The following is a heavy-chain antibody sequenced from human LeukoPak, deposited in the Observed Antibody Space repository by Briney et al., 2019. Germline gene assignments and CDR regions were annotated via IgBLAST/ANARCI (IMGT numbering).Heavy chain of an antibody. CDR3: ARASTTVPNLLDY. J-gene: IGHJ4*02. CDR2: INGDGTST. D-gene: IGHD4-17*01. CDR1: GFTFSTYW. Sequence: TGGSLRLSCAASGFTFSTYWMHWVRQAPGKGLLWVSRINGDGTSTKYADSVKGRFTTSRDNARHTLYLQMNSLRAEDTAVYYCARASTTVPNLLDYWGQGTLVTVSS. V-gene: IGHV3-74*03.